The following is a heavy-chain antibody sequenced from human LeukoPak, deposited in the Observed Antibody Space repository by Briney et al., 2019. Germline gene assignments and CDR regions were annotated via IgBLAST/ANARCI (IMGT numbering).Heavy chain of an antibody. J-gene: IGHJ4*02. CDR2: INHSGST. CDR1: GGSFSGYY. D-gene: IGHD6-13*01. Sequence: SETLSLTCAVYGGSFSGYYWSWIRQPPGKGLEWIGEINHSGSTNYNPSLKSRVTISVDTSKNQFSLKLSSVTAADTAVYYCALSSSWSGIDYCGQGTLVTVSS. CDR3: ALSSSWSGIDY. V-gene: IGHV4-34*01.